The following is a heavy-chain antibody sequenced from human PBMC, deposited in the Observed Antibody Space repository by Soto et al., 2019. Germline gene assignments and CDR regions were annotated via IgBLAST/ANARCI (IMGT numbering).Heavy chain of an antibody. CDR1: GFTFSSYG. Sequence: GGSLRLSCAASGFTFSSYGMHWVRQAPGKGLEWVAVISYDGSNKYYADSVKGRFTISRDTSKNTLYLQMNSLRAEDTAVYYCAAGVYCSGGSCYYYGMDVWGQGTTVTVSS. CDR2: ISYDGSNK. CDR3: AAGVYCSGGSCYYYGMDV. J-gene: IGHJ6*02. V-gene: IGHV3-30*03. D-gene: IGHD2-15*01.